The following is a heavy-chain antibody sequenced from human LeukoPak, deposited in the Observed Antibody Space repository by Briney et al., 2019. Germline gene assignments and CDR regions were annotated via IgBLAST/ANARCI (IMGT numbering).Heavy chain of an antibody. D-gene: IGHD3-16*01. Sequence: SVKVSCKASGGTFSSYAISWVRQAPGQGLEWMGGIIPVFGTANYAQKFQGRVTITADESTSTAYMELSSLRSEDTAVYYCARSGVVDYLFDYWGQGTLVTVSS. V-gene: IGHV1-69*13. CDR3: ARSGVVDYLFDY. J-gene: IGHJ4*02. CDR2: IIPVFGTA. CDR1: GGTFSSYA.